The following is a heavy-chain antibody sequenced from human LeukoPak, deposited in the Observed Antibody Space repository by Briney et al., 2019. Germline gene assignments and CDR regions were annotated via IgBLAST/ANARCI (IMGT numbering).Heavy chain of an antibody. CDR2: INPNSGGT. J-gene: IGHJ4*02. V-gene: IGHV1-2*02. D-gene: IGHD3-3*01. Sequence: ASVKVSCKASGYTFTGYYMHWVRQAPGQGLEWMGWINPNSGGTNYAQKFQGRVTMTRDTSISTAYMELSRLRSDDTAVYYCARDRSPYYDFWSGYLTFDYWGQGTLVTVSS. CDR1: GYTFTGYY. CDR3: ARDRSPYYDFWSGYLTFDY.